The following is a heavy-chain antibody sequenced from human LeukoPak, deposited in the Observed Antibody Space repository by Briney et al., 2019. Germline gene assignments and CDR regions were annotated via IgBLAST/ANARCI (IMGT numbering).Heavy chain of an antibody. CDR3: AARVPAARDKSASDI. CDR2: IKQDGSEK. D-gene: IGHD2-2*01. CDR1: GFTFSSYW. Sequence: GGSLRLSCAASGFTFSSYWMSWVSQAPGKGLEWVANIKQDGSEKYYVDSVKGRFTISRDNAKNSLYLQMNSLRAEDTAVYYCAARVPAARDKSASDIWGQGTMVTVSS. J-gene: IGHJ3*02. V-gene: IGHV3-7*01.